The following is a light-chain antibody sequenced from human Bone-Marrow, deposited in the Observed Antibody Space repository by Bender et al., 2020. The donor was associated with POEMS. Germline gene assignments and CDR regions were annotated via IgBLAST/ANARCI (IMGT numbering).Light chain of an antibody. CDR3: QSYDNSLGGWV. V-gene: IGLV2-14*02. CDR1: NSDVGNYNL. CDR2: EVT. J-gene: IGLJ3*02. Sequence: QSALTQPASVSRSRGQSITISCTGTNSDVGNYNLVSWYQQHPGKAPKLMIYEVTKRPSGVSNRFSGSKSGTSASLAITGLQAEDEGDYYCQSYDNSLGGWVFGGGTKLTVL.